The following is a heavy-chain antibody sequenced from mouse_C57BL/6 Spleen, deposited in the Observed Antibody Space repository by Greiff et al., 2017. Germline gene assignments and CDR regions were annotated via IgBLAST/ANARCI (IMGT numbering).Heavy chain of an antibody. CDR3: ASPLITTEVATDY. CDR2: IDPENGET. Sequence: VQLQQSGAELVKPGASVKLSCTASGFNIKDYYMHWVKQRPEQGLEWIGWIDPENGETKYAPKFQGKATITANTSSNTAYLQLRSLTSEDTAVYYCASPLITTEVATDYWGQGTTLTVSA. CDR1: GFNIKDYY. D-gene: IGHD1-1*01. V-gene: IGHV14-2*01. J-gene: IGHJ2*01.